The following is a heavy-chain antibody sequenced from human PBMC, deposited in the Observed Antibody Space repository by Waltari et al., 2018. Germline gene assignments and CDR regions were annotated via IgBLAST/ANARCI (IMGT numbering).Heavy chain of an antibody. CDR1: GFTPGNHG. D-gene: IGHD6-13*01. CDR3: AREYSRICFHALDG. V-gene: IGHV3-33*05. CDR2: IPYDRSIK. J-gene: IGHJ6*02. Sequence: QVHVVESGGGVVQPGGSLRLSFAASGFTPGNHGLHWVRQAPGKGLVWVAVIPYDRSIKNYADSGKGRFTISRENSKNTLYLEMKSLRAEDTAVYYCAREYSRICFHALDGWGQGTAVTVSS.